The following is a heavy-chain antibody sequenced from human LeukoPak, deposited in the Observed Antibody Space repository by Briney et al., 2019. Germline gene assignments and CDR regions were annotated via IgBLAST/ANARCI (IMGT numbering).Heavy chain of an antibody. J-gene: IGHJ4*02. Sequence: GGSLRLSCAASGFSFSNYGMNWVRQAPGKGLEWVSAISRSGDSTYYAASVKGRFTISRDNAKNTLYLQMNSLRAEDTAVYYCASASSHRIAAGGDYWGQGTLVTVSS. D-gene: IGHD6-13*01. CDR2: ISRSGDST. CDR3: ASASSHRIAAGGDY. CDR1: GFSFSNYG. V-gene: IGHV3-23*01.